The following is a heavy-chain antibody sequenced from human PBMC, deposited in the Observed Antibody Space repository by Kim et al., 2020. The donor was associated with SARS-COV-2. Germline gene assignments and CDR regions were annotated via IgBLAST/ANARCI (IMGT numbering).Heavy chain of an antibody. J-gene: IGHJ4*02. V-gene: IGHV3-30*15. CDR3: ASDIVVVPAAENDY. D-gene: IGHD2-2*01. Sequence: ADSMKGRFTIARDNSKNTLYLQMSSLRAEDTAVYYCASDIVVVPAAENDYWGQETLVTDSS.